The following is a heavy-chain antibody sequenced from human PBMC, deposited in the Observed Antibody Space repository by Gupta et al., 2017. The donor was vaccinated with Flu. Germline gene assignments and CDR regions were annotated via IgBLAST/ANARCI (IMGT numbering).Heavy chain of an antibody. J-gene: IGHJ6*02. CDR1: GFTFSSYA. CDR2: ISSSGSTI. Sequence: EVQLVESGGGLVQPGGSLRLPCAASGFTFSSYAMNWFRQAPGKGLEWVSYISSSGSTIYYADSVKGRFTISRDNAKNSLYLQMNSLRAEDTAVYYCARVNSGYEPYYYYYGMDVWGQGTTVTVS. V-gene: IGHV3-48*03. CDR3: ARVNSGYEPYYYYYGMDV. D-gene: IGHD5-12*01.